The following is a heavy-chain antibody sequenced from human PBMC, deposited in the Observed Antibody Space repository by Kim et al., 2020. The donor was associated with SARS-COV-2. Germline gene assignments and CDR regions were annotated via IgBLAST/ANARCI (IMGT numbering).Heavy chain of an antibody. D-gene: IGHD3-10*01. J-gene: IGHJ4*02. CDR3: AKVYGSGSYYHDY. Sequence: GGSLRLSCAASGFTFSSYAMSWVRQAPGKGLEWVSAISGSGGSTYYADSVKGRFTISRDNSKNTLYLQMNSLRAEDTAVYCCAKVYGSGSYYHDYWGQGTLVTVSS. CDR1: GFTFSSYA. CDR2: ISGSGGST. V-gene: IGHV3-23*01.